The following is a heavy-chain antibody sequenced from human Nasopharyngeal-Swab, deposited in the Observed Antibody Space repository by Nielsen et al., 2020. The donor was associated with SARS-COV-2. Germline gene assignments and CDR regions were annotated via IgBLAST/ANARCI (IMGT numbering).Heavy chain of an antibody. V-gene: IGHV1-3*01. Sequence: ASVKVSCKASGYTFTSYAMHWVRQAPGQRLEWMGWINAGNGNTKYSQKFQGRVTITRDTSASTAYMELSSLRSEDTAVYYCARARWGEHRSANWNWDLDYWGQGTLVTVSS. D-gene: IGHD1-1*01. CDR2: INAGNGNT. CDR3: ARARWGEHRSANWNWDLDY. J-gene: IGHJ4*02. CDR1: GYTFTSYA.